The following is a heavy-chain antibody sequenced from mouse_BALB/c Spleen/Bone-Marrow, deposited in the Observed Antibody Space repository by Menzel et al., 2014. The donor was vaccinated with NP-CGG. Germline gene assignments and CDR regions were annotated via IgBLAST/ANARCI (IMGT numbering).Heavy chain of an antibody. CDR3: AREATYAMDY. CDR2: IDPANGNT. CDR1: GFNIKDTY. J-gene: IGHJ4*01. D-gene: IGHD3-2*02. Sequence: EVMLVESGAELVKPGASVKLSCTASGFNIKDTYMHWVKQRPEQGLEWIGRIDPANGNTKSDPKFQGKATITADTSSNTAYLQLSSLTSEVTAVYYCAREATYAMDYWGQGTSVTVSS. V-gene: IGHV14-3*02.